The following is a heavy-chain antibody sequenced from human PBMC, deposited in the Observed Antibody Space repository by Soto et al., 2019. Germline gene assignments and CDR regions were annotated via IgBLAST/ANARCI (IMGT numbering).Heavy chain of an antibody. J-gene: IGHJ4*02. CDR2: IKQDGSEK. Sequence: GGSLRLSCAASGFTFSSYWMSWVRQAPGKGLEWVANIKQDGSEKYYVDSVKGRFTISRDNAKNSLYLQMNSLRAEDTAVYYCARVSAIEDPWSSGSYYTFDYWGQGTLATVSS. CDR1: GFTFSSYW. D-gene: IGHD3-10*01. V-gene: IGHV3-7*01. CDR3: ARVSAIEDPWSSGSYYTFDY.